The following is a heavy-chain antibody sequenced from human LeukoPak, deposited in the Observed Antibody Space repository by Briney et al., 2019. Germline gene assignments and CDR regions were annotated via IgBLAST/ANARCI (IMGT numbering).Heavy chain of an antibody. J-gene: IGHJ4*02. CDR3: ARFKLASSSGYPGGLDY. Sequence: SQTLSLTCAVSGGSISSGGSSWRWIRQPPGKGLEWIGYIYHSGSTYYNPSLKSRVTISVDRSKNQFSLKLSSVTAADTAVYYCARFKLASSSGYPGGLDYWGQGTLVTVSS. D-gene: IGHD3-22*01. CDR2: IYHSGST. CDR1: GGSISSGGSS. V-gene: IGHV4-30-2*01.